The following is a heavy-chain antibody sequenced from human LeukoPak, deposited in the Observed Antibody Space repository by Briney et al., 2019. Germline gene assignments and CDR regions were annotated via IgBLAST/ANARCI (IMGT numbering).Heavy chain of an antibody. D-gene: IGHD3-10*01. CDR1: GFTFSSYA. CDR2: ISGSGGST. CDR3: ATSVPYYYGSGSYYY. Sequence: GGSLRLSCAASGFTFSSYAMSWVRQAPGKGLEWVSAISGSGGSTYYADSVKGRFTISRDNSKNTLYLQMNSLRAEDTAVYYCATSVPYYYGSGSYYYWGQGTLVTVSS. V-gene: IGHV3-23*01. J-gene: IGHJ4*02.